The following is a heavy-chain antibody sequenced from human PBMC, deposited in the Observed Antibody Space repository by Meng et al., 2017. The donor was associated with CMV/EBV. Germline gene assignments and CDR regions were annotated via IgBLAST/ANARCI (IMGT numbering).Heavy chain of an antibody. CDR2: IYYSGST. J-gene: IGHJ5*02. D-gene: IGHD2-2*01. CDR3: ARGRDCSSTSCYLLRGFVRPFDP. V-gene: IGHV4-39*07. CDR1: GGSISSSSYY. Sequence: GSLRLSCTVSGGSISSSSYYWGWIRQPPGKGLEWIGSIYYSGSTYYNPSLKSRVTISVDTSKNQFSLKLSSVTAADTAVYYCARGRDCSSTSCYLLRGFVRPFDPWGQGTLVTVSS.